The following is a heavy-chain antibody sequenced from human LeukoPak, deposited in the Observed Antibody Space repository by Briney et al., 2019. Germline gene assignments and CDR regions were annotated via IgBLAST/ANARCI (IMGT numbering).Heavy chain of an antibody. Sequence: GSLRLSCAGSGFTFSRYAMSWIRPVPGKGLEWVSAISGSGGDIFYTDSVKGRFTISRDNSKNTLYLQMNGLRAGDTAVYYCAKDRFGSGSPNWFGPWGQGTLVSVSS. CDR2: ISGSGGDI. D-gene: IGHD3-10*01. V-gene: IGHV3-23*01. CDR1: GFTFSRYA. CDR3: AKDRFGSGSPNWFGP. J-gene: IGHJ5*02.